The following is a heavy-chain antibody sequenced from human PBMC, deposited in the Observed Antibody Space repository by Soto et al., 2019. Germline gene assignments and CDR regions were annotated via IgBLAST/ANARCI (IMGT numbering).Heavy chain of an antibody. Sequence: GGSLRLSCAASGFTFSSYAMHWVRQAPGKGLEWVAVISYDGSNKYYADSVKGRFTISRDNSKNTLYLQMNSLRAEDTTVYYCARRPPFTIFGVVISDGMDVWGQGTTVTVSS. CDR2: ISYDGSNK. CDR1: GFTFSSYA. CDR3: ARRPPFTIFGVVISDGMDV. V-gene: IGHV3-30-3*01. D-gene: IGHD3-3*01. J-gene: IGHJ6*02.